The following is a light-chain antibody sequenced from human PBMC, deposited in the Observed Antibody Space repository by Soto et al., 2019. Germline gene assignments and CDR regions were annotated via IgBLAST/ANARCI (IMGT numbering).Light chain of an antibody. Sequence: QSALTQPRSVSGSPGQSVTISCTGTSSDVGGYNYVSWYQQYPGKAPKVMIYDVTKRPSGVPDRFSGSKSGNTASLTISGLQAEDEAEYYCTAWYDSLNGVLFGGGTKLTVL. CDR2: DVT. CDR3: TAWYDSLNGVL. CDR1: SSDVGGYNY. J-gene: IGLJ2*01. V-gene: IGLV2-11*01.